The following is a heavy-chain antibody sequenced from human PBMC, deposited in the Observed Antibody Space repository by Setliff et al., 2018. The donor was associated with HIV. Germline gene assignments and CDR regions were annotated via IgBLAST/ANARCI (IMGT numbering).Heavy chain of an antibody. J-gene: IGHJ6*02. V-gene: IGHV4-4*07. CDR1: GGSISSYY. D-gene: IGHD5-12*01. Sequence: SETLSLTCTVSGGSISSYYWSWIRQPAGKGLEWIGRFYTSGSTNYNPSLKSRVTMSVDTSKNQFSLKVRYVAAADTAIYYCAREIWGQVAHVPYGMDVWGQGTTVTVSS. CDR3: AREIWGQVAHVPYGMDV. CDR2: FYTSGST.